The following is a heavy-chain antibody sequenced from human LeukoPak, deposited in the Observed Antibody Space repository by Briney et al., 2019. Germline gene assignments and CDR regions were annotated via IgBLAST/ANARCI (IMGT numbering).Heavy chain of an antibody. D-gene: IGHD2-2*01. V-gene: IGHV4-34*01. CDR1: GGSFSGYY. CDR2: INHSGST. Sequence: PSETLSLTCAVYGGSFSGYYWSWIRQPPGKGLEWIGEINHSGSTNYNPSLKSRVTISVDTSKNQFSLKLSSVTAADTAVYYCARMGCSSTSCSFDYWGQGTLVTVSS. CDR3: ARMGCSSTSCSFDY. J-gene: IGHJ4*02.